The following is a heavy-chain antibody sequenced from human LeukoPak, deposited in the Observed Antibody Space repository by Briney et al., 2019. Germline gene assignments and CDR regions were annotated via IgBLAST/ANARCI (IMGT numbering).Heavy chain of an antibody. Sequence: ASVKVSCKASGYTFTSYYMHWVRQAPGQGLEWMGIINPSGGSTSYAQKFQGRVTMTRDTSISTAYMELSRLRSDDTAVYYCAREEVAYYDFWSGYYALDYWGQGTLVTVSS. CDR1: GYTFTSYY. J-gene: IGHJ4*02. D-gene: IGHD3-3*01. CDR3: AREEVAYYDFWSGYYALDY. V-gene: IGHV1-46*01. CDR2: INPSGGST.